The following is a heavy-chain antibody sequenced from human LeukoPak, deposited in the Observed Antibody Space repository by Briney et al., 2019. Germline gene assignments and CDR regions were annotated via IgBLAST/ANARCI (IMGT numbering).Heavy chain of an antibody. CDR1: GFTFSTYW. CDR3: GREYDRTVDC. CDR2: LNEDGSVQ. J-gene: IGHJ4*02. Sequence: PGGSLRLSCAASGFTFSTYWMSWVRQAPGKGLEWVAILNEDGSVQLYVDSVTGRFTISRDNAKNSLHLQMHSLRAEDTAVYYCGREYDRTVDCWGQGTLVTVSS. D-gene: IGHD3-22*01. V-gene: IGHV3-7*04.